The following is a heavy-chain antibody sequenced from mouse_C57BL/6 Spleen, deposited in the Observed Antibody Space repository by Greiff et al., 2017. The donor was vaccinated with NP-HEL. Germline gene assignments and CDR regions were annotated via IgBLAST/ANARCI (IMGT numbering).Heavy chain of an antibody. CDR3: ARTGALWYYFDY. D-gene: IGHD1-1*02. CDR2: IWSGGST. CDR1: GFSLTSYG. Sequence: QVQLQQSGPGLVQPSQCLSITCTVSGFSLTSYGVHWVRQSPGKGLEWLGVIWSGGSTDYNAAFISRLSISKDNSKSQVFFKMNSLQADDTAIYYCARTGALWYYFDYWGQGTTLTVSS. J-gene: IGHJ2*01. V-gene: IGHV2-2*01.